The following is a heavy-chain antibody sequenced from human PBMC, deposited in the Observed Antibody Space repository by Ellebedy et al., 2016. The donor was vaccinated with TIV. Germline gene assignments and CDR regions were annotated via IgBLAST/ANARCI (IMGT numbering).Heavy chain of an antibody. D-gene: IGHD2-2*01. Sequence: ASVKVSCKASGYTFTSYYMHWVRQAPGQGLEWMGIINPSGGSTSYAQKFQGRVTMTRDTSTSTAYMELRSLRSDDTAVYYCARLDCSSTSCSPYYYGMDVWGQGTTVTVSS. CDR2: INPSGGST. J-gene: IGHJ6*02. V-gene: IGHV1-46*01. CDR3: ARLDCSSTSCSPYYYGMDV. CDR1: GYTFTSYY.